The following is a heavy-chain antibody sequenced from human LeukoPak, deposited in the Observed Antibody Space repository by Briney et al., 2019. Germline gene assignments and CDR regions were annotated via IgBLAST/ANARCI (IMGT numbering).Heavy chain of an antibody. CDR1: GFNFNDFA. CDR3: AKGAEIDH. V-gene: IGHV3-23*01. Sequence: GGSLRLSCAASGFNFNDFAMSWVRQAPGKGPEWLSAMTGPADTTYYAESVKGRFTISRDYSKSMVYLQMTSLRVEDTAIYYCAKGAEIDHWGQGTLVTVSS. J-gene: IGHJ4*02. CDR2: MTGPADTT.